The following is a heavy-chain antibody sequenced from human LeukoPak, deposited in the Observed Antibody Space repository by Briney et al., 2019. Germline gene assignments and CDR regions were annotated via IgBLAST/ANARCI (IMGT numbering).Heavy chain of an antibody. CDR2: IYSGGST. CDR1: GFTVSSNY. Sequence: GGSLRLSCAASGFTVSSNYMSWVRQAPGKGLEWVSVIYSGGSTYYADSVKGRFTISRDNSKNTLYLQMNSLRAEDTAVYYCARSTPVVVPAAMRGAFDIWGQGAMVTVSS. J-gene: IGHJ3*02. D-gene: IGHD2-2*01. CDR3: ARSTPVVVPAAMRGAFDI. V-gene: IGHV3-53*01.